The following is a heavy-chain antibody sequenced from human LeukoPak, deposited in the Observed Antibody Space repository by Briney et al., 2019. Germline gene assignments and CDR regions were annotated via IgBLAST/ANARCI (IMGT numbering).Heavy chain of an antibody. CDR2: INTDGSRT. Sequence: GGSLRLSCADSGSTFSRYWMHWARQAPGKGLVWVSRINTDGSRTDYADSVKGRFTISRDNAKNTLYLQMNSLRAEDTAVYHCVTDLEGPRDYWGQGTLVTVSS. J-gene: IGHJ4*02. V-gene: IGHV3-74*01. CDR1: GSTFSRYW. CDR3: VTDLEGPRDY.